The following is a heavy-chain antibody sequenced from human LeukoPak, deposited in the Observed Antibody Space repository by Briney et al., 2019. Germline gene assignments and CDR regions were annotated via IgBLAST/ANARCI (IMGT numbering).Heavy chain of an antibody. J-gene: IGHJ4*02. CDR2: INHSGST. Sequence: SETLSLTCTVSGGSISSSSYYWGWIRQPPGKGLEWIGEINHSGSTNYNPSLKSRVTISVDTSKNQFSLKLSSVTAADTAVYYCARGLRGVGASFWGQGTLVTVSS. CDR3: ARGLRGVGASF. CDR1: GGSISSSSYY. V-gene: IGHV4-39*07. D-gene: IGHD1-26*01.